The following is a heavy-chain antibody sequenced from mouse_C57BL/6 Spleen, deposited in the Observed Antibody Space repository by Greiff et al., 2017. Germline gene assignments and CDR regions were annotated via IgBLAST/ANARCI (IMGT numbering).Heavy chain of an antibody. CDR3: TSLYYGSSYPLFDY. CDR2: IRLKSDNYAT. J-gene: IGHJ2*01. CDR1: GFTFSNYW. Sequence: EVQLQESGGGLVQPGGSMKLSCVASGFTFSNYWMNWVRQSPEKGLEWVAQIRLKSDNYATHYAESVKGRFTISRDDSKSSVYLQMNNLRAEDTGIYYCTSLYYGSSYPLFDYWGQGTTLTVSS. V-gene: IGHV6-3*01. D-gene: IGHD1-1*01.